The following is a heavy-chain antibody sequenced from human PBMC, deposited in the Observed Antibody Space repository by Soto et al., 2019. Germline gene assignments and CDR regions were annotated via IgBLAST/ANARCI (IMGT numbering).Heavy chain of an antibody. CDR3: AKDMGCSSTSCYEYYYYYYGMDV. J-gene: IGHJ6*02. Sequence: GGSLRLSCAASGFTFDYYTMHWVRQAPGKGLEWVSLISWDGGSTYYADSVKGRLTISRDNSKNSLYLQMNSLRTEDTALYYCAKDMGCSSTSCYEYYYYYYGMDVWGQGTTVTVSS. CDR2: ISWDGGST. D-gene: IGHD2-2*01. CDR1: GFTFDYYT. V-gene: IGHV3-43*01.